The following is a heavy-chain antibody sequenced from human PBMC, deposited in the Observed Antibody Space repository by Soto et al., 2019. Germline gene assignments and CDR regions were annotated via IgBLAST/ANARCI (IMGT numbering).Heavy chain of an antibody. CDR3: AAPRDEYGSGVSWFTYGMDI. D-gene: IGHD3-10*01. CDR1: GFTFSDYA. CDR2: LDGAGGST. V-gene: IGHV3-23*01. Sequence: GGSLKLSCLASGFTFSDYAMTWVRHVPGRGLEWVASLDGAGGSTYYADSVRGRFTISRDNSQNTLFLQMKRLTVDDTAIYYCAAPRDEYGSGVSWFTYGMDIWGQGTTVTVSS. J-gene: IGHJ6*02.